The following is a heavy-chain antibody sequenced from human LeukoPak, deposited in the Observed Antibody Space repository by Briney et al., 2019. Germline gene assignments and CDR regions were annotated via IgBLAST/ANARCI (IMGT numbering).Heavy chain of an antibody. CDR1: GYTFTGYY. CDR3: ASSDWFDP. D-gene: IGHD1-26*01. J-gene: IGHJ5*02. V-gene: IGHV1-2*02. Sequence: ASVKVPCRACGYTFTGYYMLWVRQAPGQGLEEMGWINPYSGGTNYAQKFQGRVTMTRDTSIRTAYMALSRLRSGATALYYCASSDWFDPWGQGTLVTVSS. CDR2: INPYSGGT.